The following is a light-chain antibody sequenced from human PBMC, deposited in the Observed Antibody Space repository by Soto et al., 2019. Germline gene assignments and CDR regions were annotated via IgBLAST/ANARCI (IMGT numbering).Light chain of an antibody. Sequence: EMVLTQSPGTLSLSPGDRATPSCRASQTVEKNYLAWYQQKPGQAPRLLVDDASRRAAGIPDRFSGSGSGTDFTLTISRLEPEDFAVYYCQQCATSPRTFGQGTKVEVK. V-gene: IGKV3-20*01. J-gene: IGKJ1*01. CDR3: QQCATSPRT. CDR1: QTVEKNY. CDR2: DAS.